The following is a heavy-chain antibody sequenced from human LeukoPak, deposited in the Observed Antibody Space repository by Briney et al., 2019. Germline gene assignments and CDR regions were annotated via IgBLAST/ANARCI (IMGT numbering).Heavy chain of an antibody. D-gene: IGHD3-3*01. Sequence: ASVKVSCKASGYTFTSYGISWVRQAPGQGLEWMGWISAYNGNTNYAQKLQGRVTMTTDTSTSTAYMELRGLRSDDTAVYYCARGNDFWSGYFVRENWFDPWGQGTLVTVSS. CDR3: ARGNDFWSGYFVRENWFDP. CDR1: GYTFTSYG. CDR2: ISAYNGNT. J-gene: IGHJ5*02. V-gene: IGHV1-18*01.